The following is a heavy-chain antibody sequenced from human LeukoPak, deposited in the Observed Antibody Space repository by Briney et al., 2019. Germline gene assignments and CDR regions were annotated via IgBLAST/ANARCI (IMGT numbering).Heavy chain of an antibody. D-gene: IGHD2-15*01. J-gene: IGHJ5*02. V-gene: IGHV1-69*04. CDR1: GGTFSSYA. CDR3: ARVSGNDIVAAFDP. CDR2: IIPILGIA. Sequence: ASVKVSCKASGGTFSSYAISWVRQAPGQGLEWMGRIIPILGIANYAQKFQGRVTITADKSTSTAYMELSSLRSEDTAVYYRARVSGNDIVAAFDPWGQGTLVTVSS.